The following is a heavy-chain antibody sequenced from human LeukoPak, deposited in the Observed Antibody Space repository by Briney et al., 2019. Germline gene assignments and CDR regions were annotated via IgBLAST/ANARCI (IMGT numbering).Heavy chain of an antibody. CDR1: GFTFNSYA. J-gene: IGHJ4*02. CDR2: ISGSGDYT. D-gene: IGHD3-10*01. Sequence: GGSLRLSCAASGFTFNSYAMSWVRQAPGKGLEWVSAISGSGDYTYYADSVKGRVTISRDNSKNTLYLQMSSLRAEDTAVYYCARDSVLLWFGDLPYYFDIWGQGTLVTVSS. CDR3: ARDSVLLWFGDLPYYFDI. V-gene: IGHV3-23*01.